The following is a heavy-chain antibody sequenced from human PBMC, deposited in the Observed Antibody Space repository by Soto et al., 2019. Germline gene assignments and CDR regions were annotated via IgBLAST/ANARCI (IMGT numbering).Heavy chain of an antibody. J-gene: IGHJ4*02. D-gene: IGHD6-19*01. CDR1: GYTFTGYA. CDR3: AGAVAVPADFDY. V-gene: IGHV1-3*05. Sequence: QVQLVQSGAEEKKPGASVKVSCKASGYTFTGYALHWVRQAPGQRLEWMGWINAGNGNTKYSQKFQGRVTITRDTSASTAYMGLSSLRTEDTAVYYCAGAVAVPADFDYWGQGTLVTVSS. CDR2: INAGNGNT.